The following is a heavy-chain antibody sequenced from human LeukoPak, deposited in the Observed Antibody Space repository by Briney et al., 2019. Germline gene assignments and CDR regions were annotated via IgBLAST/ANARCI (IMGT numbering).Heavy chain of an antibody. CDR3: PRAGHYGVDPFDL. CDR2: IRQDGSEK. V-gene: IGHV3-7*01. Sequence: PGGSLRLSCAGSGFTIGRYWMSWVRQAPGKGLEWVANIRQDGSEKYYVDSVKGRLTISRDNAKNSLYLQMNSLRAEDTGIYYCPRAGHYGVDPFDLWGQGTMVTVSS. J-gene: IGHJ3*01. CDR1: GFTIGRYW. D-gene: IGHD4-17*01.